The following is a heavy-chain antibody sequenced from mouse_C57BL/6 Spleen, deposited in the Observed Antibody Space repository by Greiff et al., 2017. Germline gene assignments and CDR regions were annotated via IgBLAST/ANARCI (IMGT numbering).Heavy chain of an antibody. CDR2: INPAGGDT. V-gene: IGHV1-74*01. J-gene: IGHJ2*01. D-gene: IGHD2-2*01. CDR3: AMEGVCDGYDDFAY. Sequence: QVQLQQSGAELVKPGASVKVSCKASGYTFTSYWMPWVKQRPGQGLEWIGRINPAGGDTNYNEKFKGKATLTVDKSSSTAYMQLSSLTSEDSAVYYCAMEGVCDGYDDFAYWGQGTTLTVSS. CDR1: GYTFTSYW.